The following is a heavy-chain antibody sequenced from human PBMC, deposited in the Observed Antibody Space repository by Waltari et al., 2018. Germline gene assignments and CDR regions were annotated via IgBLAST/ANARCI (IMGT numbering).Heavy chain of an antibody. D-gene: IGHD2-8*01. J-gene: IGHJ4*02. V-gene: IGHV3-7*01. Sequence: EVQLVESGGGLVQPGGSLRLSCAASGFSLSSYWMSWVRQAPGKGRWWVANIRQDGLDRGHGDSVKGRFIISRDNARNSVYLQMNSLTAEDTAVYYCARDVNGVLDYWGQGTLVTVSS. CDR3: ARDVNGVLDY. CDR1: GFSLSSYW. CDR2: IRQDGLDR.